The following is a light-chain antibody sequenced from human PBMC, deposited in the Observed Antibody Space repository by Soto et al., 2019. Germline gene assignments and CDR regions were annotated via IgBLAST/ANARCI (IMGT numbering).Light chain of an antibody. V-gene: IGKV1D-12*01. CDR1: QYISTL. CDR3: QQGRTSPFS. CDR2: SAS. J-gene: IGKJ3*01. Sequence: DIQMTQSPSFVSASVGDRVTLTCRASQYISTLLAWYQQRLGEAPRLLIFSASTLKNGVPARFSGSGSGTDFTLTISGLQPEDFATYYCQQGRTSPFSFGPGTKV.